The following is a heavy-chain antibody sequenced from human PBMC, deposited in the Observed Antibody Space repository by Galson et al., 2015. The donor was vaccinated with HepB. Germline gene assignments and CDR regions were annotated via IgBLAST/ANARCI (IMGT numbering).Heavy chain of an antibody. CDR2: IIPIFGIA. CDR3: AREGSAGAHFEH. Sequence: SVKVSCKASGGTFSSYAISWVRQAPGQGLEWMGGIIPIFGIANYAQKFQGRVTITADESTSTAYMDLSSLTSNDTAMYYCAREGSAGAHFEHWGQGTLLTVSS. CDR1: GGTFSSYA. D-gene: IGHD6-13*01. J-gene: IGHJ4*02. V-gene: IGHV1-69*13.